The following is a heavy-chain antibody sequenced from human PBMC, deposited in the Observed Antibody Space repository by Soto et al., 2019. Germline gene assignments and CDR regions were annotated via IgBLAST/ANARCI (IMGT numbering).Heavy chain of an antibody. CDR1: GFTFSTYS. CDR2: ISYSSSTI. D-gene: IGHD6-13*01. V-gene: IGHV3-48*02. CDR3: ARGPSSSWCRWFDP. Sequence: GGSLRLSCAASGFTFSTYSMNWVRQAPGKGLEWVSYISYSSSTIYYADSVKGRFTISRDNAKNSLYLQMNSLRDEDTAVYYCARGPSSSWCRWFDPWGQGTLVTVSS. J-gene: IGHJ5*02.